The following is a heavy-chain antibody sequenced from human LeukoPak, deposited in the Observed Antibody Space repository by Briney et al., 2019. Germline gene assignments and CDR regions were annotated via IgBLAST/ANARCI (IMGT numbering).Heavy chain of an antibody. J-gene: IGHJ3*02. CDR1: GYTFTSYG. V-gene: IGHV1-18*01. Sequence: WASVKVSCKASGYTFTSYGISWVRQAPGQGLEWMGWISAYNGNTNYAQKLQGRVTMTTDTSTSTAYMELRSLRSDDTAVYYCAGVLRSLVAFDYYYDSSGYYLENDAFDIWGQGTMVTVSS. CDR2: ISAYNGNT. D-gene: IGHD3-22*01. CDR3: AGVLRSLVAFDYYYDSSGYYLENDAFDI.